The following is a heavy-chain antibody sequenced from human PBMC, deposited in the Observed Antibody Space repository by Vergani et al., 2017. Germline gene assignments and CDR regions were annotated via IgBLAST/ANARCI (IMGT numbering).Heavy chain of an antibody. D-gene: IGHD2-2*01. Sequence: EVQLVESGGGLVKPGGSLRLSCAASGFTFSSYSMNWVRQAPGKGLEWVSSISSSSSYIYYADSVKGRFTISRDNAKNSLYLQMNSLRAEDTAVYYCARHGDIVVVPAADANWFDPWGQGTLVTVSS. CDR2: ISSSSSYI. CDR3: ARHGDIVVVPAADANWFDP. V-gene: IGHV3-21*01. J-gene: IGHJ5*02. CDR1: GFTFSSYS.